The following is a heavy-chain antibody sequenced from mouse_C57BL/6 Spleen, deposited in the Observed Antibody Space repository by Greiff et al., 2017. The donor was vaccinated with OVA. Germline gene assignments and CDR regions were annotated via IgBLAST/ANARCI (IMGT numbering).Heavy chain of an antibody. CDR2: IRSKSSNYAT. CDR1: GFTFNTYA. J-gene: IGHJ3*01. Sequence: EVQVVESGGGLVQPKGSLKLSCAASGFTFNTYAMHWVRQAPGKGLEWVARIRSKSSNYATYYADSVKDRFTISRDDSQSMLYLQMNNLKTEDTAMYYCVRDLLYYDYDGLAYWGQGTLVTVSA. V-gene: IGHV10-3*01. D-gene: IGHD2-4*01. CDR3: VRDLLYYDYDGLAY.